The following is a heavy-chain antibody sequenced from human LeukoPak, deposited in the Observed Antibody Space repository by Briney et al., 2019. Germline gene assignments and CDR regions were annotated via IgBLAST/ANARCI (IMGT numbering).Heavy chain of an antibody. D-gene: IGHD2-2*03. V-gene: IGHV3-15*01. CDR3: TRVDIVVVPAARPLGAFDI. J-gene: IGHJ3*02. CDR1: GSTFSNAW. CDR2: IKSKTDGGTT. Sequence: GGSLRLSCAASGSTFSNAWMSWVRQAPGKGLEWVGRIKSKTDGGTTDYAAPVKGRFTISRDDSKSIAYLQMNSLKTEDTAVYYCTRVDIVVVPAARPLGAFDIWGQGTMVTVSS.